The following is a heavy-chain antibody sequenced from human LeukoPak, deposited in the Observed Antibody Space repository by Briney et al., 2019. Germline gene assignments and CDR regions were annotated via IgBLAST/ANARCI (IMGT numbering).Heavy chain of an antibody. Sequence: SSETLSLTCTVSGDSMISYYWSWIRQPAGKGLEWIGRVYSTGTTTYNPSLESRVTMSVDTSKNQFSLKLTSVTAADTAVYYCARDFLGRGVLFGYWGQGALVTVSS. J-gene: IGHJ4*02. CDR1: GDSMISYY. CDR2: VYSTGTT. CDR3: ARDFLGRGVLFGY. V-gene: IGHV4-4*07. D-gene: IGHD3-10*01.